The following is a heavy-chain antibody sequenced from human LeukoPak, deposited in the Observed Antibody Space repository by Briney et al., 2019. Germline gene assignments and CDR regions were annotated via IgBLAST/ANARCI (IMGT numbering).Heavy chain of an antibody. V-gene: IGHV3-30*02. Sequence: GGSLRLSCAASGFTFSSYGMHWVRQAPGKGLEWVAFIRYDGSNKYYADSVKGRFTISRDNSKNTLYLQMNSLRAEDTAVYYCAKELTRYCSSTSCSYNWFDPWGQGTLVTVSS. CDR2: IRYDGSNK. D-gene: IGHD2-2*01. CDR3: AKELTRYCSSTSCSYNWFDP. J-gene: IGHJ5*02. CDR1: GFTFSSYG.